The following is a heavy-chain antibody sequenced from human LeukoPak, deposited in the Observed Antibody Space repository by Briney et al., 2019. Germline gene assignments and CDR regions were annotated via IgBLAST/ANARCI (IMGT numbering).Heavy chain of an antibody. CDR3: AYYYDSSGYSDDAFDI. V-gene: IGHV3-21*01. J-gene: IGHJ3*02. CDR2: ISSSSSYI. Sequence: GGSLRLSCAASGFTFSSYSMNWVRPAPGKGLEWVSSISSSSSYIYYADSVKGRFTISRDNAKNSLYLQMNSLRAEDTAVYYCAYYYDSSGYSDDAFDIWGQGTMVTVSS. D-gene: IGHD3-22*01. CDR1: GFTFSSYS.